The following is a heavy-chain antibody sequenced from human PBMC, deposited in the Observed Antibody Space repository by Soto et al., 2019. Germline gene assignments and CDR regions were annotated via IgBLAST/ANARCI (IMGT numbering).Heavy chain of an antibody. V-gene: IGHV4-34*01. D-gene: IGHD4-17*01. CDR3: ARDRGGDYPFNY. CDR1: GGSFSGYY. Sequence: SETLSLTCAVYGGSFSGYYWSWIRQPPGKGLEWIGEINHSGSTNYNPSLKSRVTISVDTSKNQFSLKLSSVTAADTAVYYCARDRGGDYPFNYWGQGTLVTVSS. J-gene: IGHJ4*02. CDR2: INHSGST.